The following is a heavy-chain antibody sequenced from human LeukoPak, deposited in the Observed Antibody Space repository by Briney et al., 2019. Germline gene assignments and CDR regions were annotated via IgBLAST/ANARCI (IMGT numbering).Heavy chain of an antibody. CDR2: ISSNGGST. CDR1: GFTFSSYA. CDR3: ARETTSGPVDS. J-gene: IGHJ4*02. D-gene: IGHD1-1*01. Sequence: GGSLRLSCAASGFTFSSYAMHWVRQAPGKGLEYVSAISSNGGSTYYANSVKGRFTISRDNSKNTLNLQMNSLRAEDTAVYYCARETTSGPVDSWGQGTLVTVSS. V-gene: IGHV3-64*01.